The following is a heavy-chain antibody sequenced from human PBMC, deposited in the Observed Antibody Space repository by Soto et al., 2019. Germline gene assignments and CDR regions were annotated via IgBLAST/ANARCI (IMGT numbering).Heavy chain of an antibody. Sequence: GGSLRLSCAASGFTFDTNGMTWVRQAPGKGLEWVSAISAAGGTTYYADPVKGRFTISRDNAKNSLYLQMNSLRAEDTALYYCATAYQLTYYFDDWGPGTPVTVSS. D-gene: IGHD3-9*01. J-gene: IGHJ4*02. CDR1: GFTFDTNG. CDR3: ATAYQLTYYFDD. V-gene: IGHV3-23*01. CDR2: ISAAGGTT.